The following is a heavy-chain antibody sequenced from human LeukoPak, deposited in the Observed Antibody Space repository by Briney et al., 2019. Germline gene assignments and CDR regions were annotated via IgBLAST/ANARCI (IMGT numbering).Heavy chain of an antibody. CDR1: GFTFSGSA. D-gene: IGHD3-22*01. Sequence: PGGSLKLSCAASGFTFSGSAIHWVRQASGKGLEWVDRIGSKANSYATAYAASVKGRFTISRDDSKNTAYLQMNSLKTEDTAVYYCTIYDSSGPPFDYWGQGTLVTVSS. J-gene: IGHJ4*02. CDR2: IGSKANSYAT. V-gene: IGHV3-73*01. CDR3: TIYDSSGPPFDY.